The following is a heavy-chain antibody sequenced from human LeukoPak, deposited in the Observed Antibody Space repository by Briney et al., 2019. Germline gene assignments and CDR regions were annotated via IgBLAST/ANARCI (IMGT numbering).Heavy chain of an antibody. V-gene: IGHV4-4*07. Sequence: SETLSLTCTVSGGSIGSYYWGWLRQPAGKGLEWIGRIYTSGSTNSNPSLNSRVTMSVYTSKNQFSLKLSSVAAAGTAVYYCARDYYDNRGDAFDIWGQGTMVTVSS. CDR3: ARDYYDNRGDAFDI. CDR2: IYTSGST. D-gene: IGHD3-22*01. J-gene: IGHJ3*02. CDR1: GGSIGSYY.